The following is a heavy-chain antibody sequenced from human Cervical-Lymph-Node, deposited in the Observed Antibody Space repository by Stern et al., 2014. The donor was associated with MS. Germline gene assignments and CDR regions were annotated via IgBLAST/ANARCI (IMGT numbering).Heavy chain of an antibody. Sequence: QVQLQESGPGLVKPSETLSLTCAVSGDSISSYTHYWAWIRQPPGKGLEWIGSVYYSGATHYNPSLKRPVTIYVDTSKNHFSLGLTSVTAADTAVYYCAKHACTGAACPFDLWGQGTLVTVSS. J-gene: IGHJ4*02. CDR2: VYYSGAT. CDR3: AKHACTGAACPFDL. V-gene: IGHV4-39*01. CDR1: GDSISSYTHY. D-gene: IGHD2-8*02.